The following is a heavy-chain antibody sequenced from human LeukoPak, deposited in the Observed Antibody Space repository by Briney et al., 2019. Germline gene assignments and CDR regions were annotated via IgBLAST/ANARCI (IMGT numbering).Heavy chain of an antibody. CDR2: IFDTGST. CDR1: GGSISRYY. CDR3: VRGGVQSYDC. Sequence: SETLSLTCTVSGGSISRYYWSWIRQPPGKRLEWIGYIFDTGSTNYNPYLKSRVTISVDTSNNQFSLKLTSVTAADTAMYYCVRGGVQSYDCWGQGTLVTVSS. D-gene: IGHD1-26*01. V-gene: IGHV4-59*01. J-gene: IGHJ4*02.